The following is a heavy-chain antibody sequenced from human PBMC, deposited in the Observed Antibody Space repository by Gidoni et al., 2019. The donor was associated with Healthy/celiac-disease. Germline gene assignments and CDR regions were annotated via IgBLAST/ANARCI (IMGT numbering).Heavy chain of an antibody. CDR2: IKQDGSEK. CDR1: GFTFRRYW. V-gene: IGHV3-7*01. Sequence: EVQLVESGGGLVQPGGSLRLSCAASGFTFRRYWMSWVRQAPGKGLEWVANIKQDGSEKYYVDSVKGRFTISRDNAKNSLYLQMNSLRAEDTAVYYCARDRTPSYGSGSYNYYGMDVWGQGTTVTVSS. J-gene: IGHJ6*02. D-gene: IGHD3-10*01. CDR3: ARDRTPSYGSGSYNYYGMDV.